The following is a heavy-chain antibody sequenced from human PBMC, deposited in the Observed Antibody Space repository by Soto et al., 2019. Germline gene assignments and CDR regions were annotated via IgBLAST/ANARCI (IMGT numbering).Heavy chain of an antibody. D-gene: IGHD5-18*01. CDR2: IGGSGRTI. Sequence: PGGSLRLSCAPSGFSFQNYAMHWVRQAPGKGLEWVSGIGGSGRTIGYADSVRGRFTISRDNSKNTLYLQMNSLRAEDTAVYYCAKGTPRPGYSYGEGPFDYWGQGTLVTVSS. CDR1: GFSFQNYA. CDR3: AKGTPRPGYSYGEGPFDY. V-gene: IGHV3-23*01. J-gene: IGHJ4*02.